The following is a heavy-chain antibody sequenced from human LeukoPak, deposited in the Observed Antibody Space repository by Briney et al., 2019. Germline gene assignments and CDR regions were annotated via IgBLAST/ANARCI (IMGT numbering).Heavy chain of an antibody. CDR1: GFTFSSYS. CDR2: ISSSSYI. V-gene: IGHV3-21*04. CDR3: AKGLGYCSGGSCYSDYYYGMDV. D-gene: IGHD2-15*01. Sequence: PGGSLRLSCAASGFTFSSYSMNWVRQAPGKGLEWVSSISSSSYIYYADSVKGRFTISRDNSKNTLYLQMNSLRAEDTAVYYCAKGLGYCSGGSCYSDYYYGMDVWGKGTTVTVSS. J-gene: IGHJ6*04.